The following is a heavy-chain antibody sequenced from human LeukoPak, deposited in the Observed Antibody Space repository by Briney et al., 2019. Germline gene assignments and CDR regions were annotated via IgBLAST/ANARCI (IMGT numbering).Heavy chain of an antibody. CDR3: ARAVTVVTRGGLVFDY. Sequence: GGSLRLSCAASGFTFSSYSVNWVRQAPGKGLEWVSYISSSSNTIYYADSVKGRSTISRDNAKNSLFLQMNSLRDEDTSVYYCARAVTVVTRGGLVFDYWGQGTLVTVSS. CDR2: ISSSSNTI. J-gene: IGHJ4*02. D-gene: IGHD2-21*02. CDR1: GFTFSSYS. V-gene: IGHV3-48*02.